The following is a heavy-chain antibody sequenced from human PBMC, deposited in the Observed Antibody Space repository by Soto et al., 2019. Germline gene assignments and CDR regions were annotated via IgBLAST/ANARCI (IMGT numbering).Heavy chain of an antibody. CDR3: ARDYRKTYYDILTGYPDAFDI. J-gene: IGHJ3*02. Sequence: PGGSLRLSCAASGFTFSSYSMNWVRQAPGKGLEYVSAISSNGGSTYYANSVKGRFTISRDNSKNTLYLQMGSLRAEDMAVYYCARDYRKTYYDILTGYPDAFDIWGQGTMVTVSS. V-gene: IGHV3-64*01. D-gene: IGHD3-9*01. CDR2: ISSNGGST. CDR1: GFTFSSYS.